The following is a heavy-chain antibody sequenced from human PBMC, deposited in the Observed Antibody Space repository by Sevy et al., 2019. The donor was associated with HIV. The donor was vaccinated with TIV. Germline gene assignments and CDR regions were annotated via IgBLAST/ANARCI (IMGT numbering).Heavy chain of an antibody. J-gene: IGHJ4*02. CDR1: GFTFSSYA. V-gene: IGHV3-23*01. Sequence: GGSLRLSCAASGFTFSSYAMSWVRQAPGKGLEWVSAISGSGGSTYYADSVKGRFTISRDNSKKTLYLQMNSLRAEDTAVYYCAKPLATMVRGVIISLYYFDYWGQGTLVTVSS. CDR2: ISGSGGST. D-gene: IGHD3-10*01. CDR3: AKPLATMVRGVIISLYYFDY.